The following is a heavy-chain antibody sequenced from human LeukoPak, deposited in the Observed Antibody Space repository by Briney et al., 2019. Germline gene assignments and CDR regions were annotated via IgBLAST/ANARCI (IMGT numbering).Heavy chain of an antibody. CDR3: AKDAKYVFFDY. V-gene: IGHV3-23*01. J-gene: IGHJ4*02. D-gene: IGHD4/OR15-4a*01. CDR2: ISGSGGST. CDR1: GFTFSSYV. Sequence: GGSLRLSCAASGFTFSSYVMSWVRQAPGTGLEWVSAISGSGGSTYYADSVKGRFTVSRDNSKNTLYLQMNSLRAEDTAVYYCAKDAKYVFFDYWGQGTLVTVSS.